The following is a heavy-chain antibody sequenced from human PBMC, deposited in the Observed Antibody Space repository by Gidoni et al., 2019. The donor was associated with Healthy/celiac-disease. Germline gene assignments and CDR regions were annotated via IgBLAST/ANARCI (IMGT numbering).Heavy chain of an antibody. CDR3: ARAPILDV. D-gene: IGHD2-21*01. V-gene: IGHV3-30-3*01. J-gene: IGHJ6*02. CDR2: ISHDGSNK. CDR1: GFPFSSYG. Sequence: QVQLVESGGGVVQPGRSLRLSCAASGFPFSSYGMHGVRQAPGKGLEWVAVISHDGSNKYYADSVKGRFTISRDNSKNTLYLQMNSLRAEDTAVYYCARAPILDVWGQGTTVTVSS.